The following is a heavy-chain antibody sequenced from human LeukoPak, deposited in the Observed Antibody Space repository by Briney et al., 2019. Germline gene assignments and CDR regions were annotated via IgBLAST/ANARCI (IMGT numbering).Heavy chain of an antibody. CDR2: ISYDGSNK. Sequence: PGGSLRLSCAASGFTFSSYAMHWVRQAPGKGLEWVAVISYDGSNKYYADSVKGRFTISRDNSKNTLYLQMNSLRAEDTAVYYCAGGTPIAAPGPLDYWGQGTLVTVSS. CDR3: AGGTPIAAPGPLDY. CDR1: GFTFSSYA. V-gene: IGHV3-30*04. J-gene: IGHJ4*02. D-gene: IGHD6-13*01.